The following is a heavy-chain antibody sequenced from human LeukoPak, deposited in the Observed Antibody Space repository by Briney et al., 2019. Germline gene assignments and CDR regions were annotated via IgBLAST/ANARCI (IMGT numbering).Heavy chain of an antibody. CDR3: AAAVGVLGYYYYMDV. CDR2: ISSSSSYI. V-gene: IGHV3-21*04. J-gene: IGHJ6*03. CDR1: GFTFSSYS. Sequence: GGSLRLSCAASGFTFSSYSMNWVRQAPGKGLEWVSSISSSSSYIYYADSVKGRFTISRDNAKNTLYLQMNSLRAEDTAVYYCAAAVGVLGYYYYMDVWGKGTTVTVSS. D-gene: IGHD3-10*01.